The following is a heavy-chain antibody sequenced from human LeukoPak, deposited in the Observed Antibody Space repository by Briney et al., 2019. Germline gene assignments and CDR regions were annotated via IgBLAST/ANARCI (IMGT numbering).Heavy chain of an antibody. Sequence: PGGSLRLSCAASGFTFSNYAMSWVRQALGKGLDWVSVISGSGGTTDYADSVKGRFTISRDNSKNTLYLQMNSLSADDTAIYYCAKRQSSLGYSYGYDYWGQGTLVTVSS. CDR2: ISGSGGTT. V-gene: IGHV3-23*01. D-gene: IGHD5-18*01. CDR1: GFTFSNYA. CDR3: AKRQSSLGYSYGYDY. J-gene: IGHJ4*02.